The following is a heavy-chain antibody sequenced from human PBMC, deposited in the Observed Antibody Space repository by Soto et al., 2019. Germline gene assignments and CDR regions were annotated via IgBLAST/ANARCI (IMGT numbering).Heavy chain of an antibody. Sequence: GGSLRLSCAASGFTFSNYDIHWVRQFTGKGLEWVSTIGTAGDTYYPGSVKGRFTISRENAKNSLYLQMNSLRAEDTAVYYFARGRLLSLYYFDYSGQATLVTVSS. D-gene: IGHD2-2*01. CDR3: ARGRLLSLYYFDY. J-gene: IGHJ4*02. CDR2: IGTAGDT. V-gene: IGHV3-13*01. CDR1: GFTFSNYD.